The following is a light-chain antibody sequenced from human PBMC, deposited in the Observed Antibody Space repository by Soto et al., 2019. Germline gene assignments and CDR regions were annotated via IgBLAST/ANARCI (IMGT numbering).Light chain of an antibody. V-gene: IGKV1-5*03. CDR1: QSISSW. CDR2: RAS. CDR3: QQYNSYPRT. Sequence: DIQMTQSPSTLSASVGDRVTIPCRASQSISSWLAWYQQKPGKAPKVLIYRASTLESGVPSRFSGSGSGTDFTLTISSLQPDDFATYYCQQYNSYPRTFGQGTKLEI. J-gene: IGKJ2*01.